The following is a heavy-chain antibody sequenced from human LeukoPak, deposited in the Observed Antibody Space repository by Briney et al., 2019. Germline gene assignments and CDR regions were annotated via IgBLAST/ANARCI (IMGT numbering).Heavy chain of an antibody. Sequence: ASVKVSCKTSGYTFSDYYMHWVRQVPGQGLEWMGWINPSNGGANHAQTFQGRVTMTRDTSINTAYMELSSLKSDDMAVYYCARDYYYASGSSNFDYWGQGTLVTVSS. CDR1: GYTFSDYY. CDR3: ARDYYYASGSSNFDY. D-gene: IGHD3-10*01. V-gene: IGHV1-2*02. J-gene: IGHJ4*02. CDR2: INPSNGGA.